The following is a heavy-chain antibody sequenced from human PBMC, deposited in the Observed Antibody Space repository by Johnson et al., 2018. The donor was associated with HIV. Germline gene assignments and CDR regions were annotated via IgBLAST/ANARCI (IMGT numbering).Heavy chain of an antibody. Sequence: QVQLVESGGGVVQPGRSLRLSCAASGFSFSNSVMHWVRRAPGKGLGWVAGISVDGNSKFYPDPVKGRFTNTRDNSDNARFLQMNSLRPEDTAVYYCARGYHRSGRCDVFYIWGQGTLVTVSS. CDR3: ARGYHRSGRCDVFYI. J-gene: IGHJ3*02. D-gene: IGHD3-22*01. CDR1: GFSFSNSV. V-gene: IGHV3-30-3*01. CDR2: ISVDGNSK.